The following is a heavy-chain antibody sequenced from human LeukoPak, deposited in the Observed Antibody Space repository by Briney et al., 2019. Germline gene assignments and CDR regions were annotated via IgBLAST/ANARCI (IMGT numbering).Heavy chain of an antibody. CDR2: ISAYNGNT. J-gene: IGHJ4*02. D-gene: IGHD3-22*01. CDR1: GYTFTSYG. V-gene: IGHV1-18*01. CDR3: ARDAYYYDSSGYEAPDY. Sequence: GASVKVSCKASGYTFTSYGISWVRQAPGQGLEWMGWISAYNGNTNYAQKLQGRVTMTRDMSTSTVYMELSSLRSEDTAVYYCARDAYYYDSSGYEAPDYWGQGTLVTVSS.